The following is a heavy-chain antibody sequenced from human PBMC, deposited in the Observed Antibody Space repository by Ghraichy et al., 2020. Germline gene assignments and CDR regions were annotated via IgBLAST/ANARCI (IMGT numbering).Heavy chain of an antibody. CDR3: AKAFSHIRNRIQLWLLGIDY. V-gene: IGHV3-30*18. Sequence: GGSLRLSCAASGFTFSSYGMHWVRQAPGKGLEWVAVISYDGSNKYYADSVKGRFTISRDNSKNTLYLQMNSLRAEDTAVYYCAKAFSHIRNRIQLWLLGIDYWGQGTLVTVSS. CDR2: ISYDGSNK. CDR1: GFTFSSYG. J-gene: IGHJ4*02. D-gene: IGHD5-18*01.